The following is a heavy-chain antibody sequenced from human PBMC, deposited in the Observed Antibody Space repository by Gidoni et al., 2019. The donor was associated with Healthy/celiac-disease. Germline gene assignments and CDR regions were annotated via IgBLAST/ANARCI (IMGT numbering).Heavy chain of an antibody. CDR2: ISGDGGST. D-gene: IGHD3-10*01. CDR1: GFTFDDCT. CDR3: ATAGGLAYFDY. Sequence: EVQLVESGGVVVQSGGSVRLSCADSGFTFDDCTLHGVRQAPGKGLEWVSLISGDGGSTYYADSVKGRFTISRDNSKNSLYLQMNSLRTEDTALYYCATAGGLAYFDYWGQGTLVTVSS. V-gene: IGHV3-43*01. J-gene: IGHJ4*02.